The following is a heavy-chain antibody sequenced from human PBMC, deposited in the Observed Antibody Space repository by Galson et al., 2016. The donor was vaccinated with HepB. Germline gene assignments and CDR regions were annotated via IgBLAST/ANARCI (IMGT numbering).Heavy chain of an antibody. D-gene: IGHD3-9*01. V-gene: IGHV1-2*06. CDR2: INPSSVDT. CDR3: PRSISVRGNAYFDF. CDR1: GFTFTDYF. Sequence: SVKVSCKASGFTFTDYFIHWVRQAPGQGLEWMGRINPSSVDTNYAQNFQGRVTLTRDTSISTAYLELTRLTSDDAAVYYCPRSISVRGNAYFDFWGQGTLVTVSS. J-gene: IGHJ4*02.